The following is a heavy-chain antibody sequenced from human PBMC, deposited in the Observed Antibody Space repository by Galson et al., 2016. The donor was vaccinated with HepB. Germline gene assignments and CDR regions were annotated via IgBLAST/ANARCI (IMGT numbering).Heavy chain of an antibody. D-gene: IGHD4-17*01. CDR1: GFTFSSFA. CDR3: AREDQDYGDYSPLSGYYNCGMDV. J-gene: IGHJ6*02. V-gene: IGHV3-30*04. Sequence: SLRLSCAASGFTFSSFAMHWVRQSPGKGLEWVAVISYDGSNKYYAASVQGRFSIPRDNSKNTLSLQMNSLRSENTAVYYCAREDQDYGDYSPLSGYYNCGMDVWGQGTTVTVSS. CDR2: ISYDGSNK.